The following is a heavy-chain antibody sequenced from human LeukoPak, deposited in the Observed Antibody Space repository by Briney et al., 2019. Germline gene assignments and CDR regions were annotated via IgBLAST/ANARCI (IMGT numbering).Heavy chain of an antibody. CDR3: ARGGLLWFGE. CDR2: ISGGGSRT. Sequence: PGGSLRLSCAASGFTFSSYAMSWVRQAPGKGLDWVSAISGGGSRTYYADSVKGRFTISRDNSKNTLYLQLNSLTAEDTAVYYCARGGLLWFGEGGQGTLVTVSS. CDR1: GFTFSSYA. D-gene: IGHD3-10*01. J-gene: IGHJ4*02. V-gene: IGHV3-23*01.